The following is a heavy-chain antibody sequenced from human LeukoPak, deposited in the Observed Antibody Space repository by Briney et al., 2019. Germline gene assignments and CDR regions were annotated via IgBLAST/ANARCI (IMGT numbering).Heavy chain of an antibody. V-gene: IGHV4-61*02. CDR2: IYTSGST. CDR3: ARGNTVVNFDY. D-gene: IGHD4-23*01. Sequence: PSQTLSLTCTVSGGSISSGSYYWSWIRQPAGKGLEWIGRIYTSGSTNYNPSLKSRVTISVDTSKNQFSLKLSSVTAADTAVYYCARGNTVVNFDYWGQGTLVTVSS. J-gene: IGHJ4*02. CDR1: GGSISSGSYY.